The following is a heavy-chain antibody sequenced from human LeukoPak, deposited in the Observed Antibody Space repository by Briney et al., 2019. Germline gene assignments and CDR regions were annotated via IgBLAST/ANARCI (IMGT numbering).Heavy chain of an antibody. D-gene: IGHD1-1*01. J-gene: IGHJ1*01. CDR1: GGPFSRYS. Sequence: ASVKVSCKASGGPFSRYSINWVRQAPGQGPEWMGGTIPMFGTANYAQKFQGRLTITAEESTNTAYMELSSLRSDDTAIYYCARGSSDHTRMATPFAYWGQGSLVTVSS. V-gene: IGHV1-69*13. CDR3: ARGSSDHTRMATPFAY. CDR2: TIPMFGTA.